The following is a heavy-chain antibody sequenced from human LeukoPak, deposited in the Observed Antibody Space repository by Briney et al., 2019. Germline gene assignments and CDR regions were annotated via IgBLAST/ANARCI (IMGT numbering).Heavy chain of an antibody. J-gene: IGHJ4*02. V-gene: IGHV3-74*01. CDR1: GFTFSSTW. D-gene: IGHD4-17*01. CDR3: AKDRGGTVTTIDY. Sequence: GGSLRLSCTASGFTFSSTWMHWVRQAPGKGLVWVSRINSDGSSTIYADSVKGRFTISRDNSKNTLYLQMNSLRAEDTAVYYCAKDRGGTVTTIDYWGQGALVTVSS. CDR2: INSDGSST.